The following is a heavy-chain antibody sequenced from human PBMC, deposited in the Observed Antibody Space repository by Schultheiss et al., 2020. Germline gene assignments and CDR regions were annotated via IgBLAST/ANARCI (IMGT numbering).Heavy chain of an antibody. CDR1: GGSISSGGYY. CDR2: IYYSGST. J-gene: IGHJ4*02. V-gene: IGHV4-61*08. D-gene: IGHD2-21*02. Sequence: SETLSLTCTVSGGSISSGGYYWSWIRQHPGKGLEWIGYIYYSGSTNYNPSLKSRVTISVYTSKNQFSLKLSSVTAADTAVYYCARPPHCDPSYFTYCVQGTSVTVSS. CDR3: ARPPHCDPSYFTY.